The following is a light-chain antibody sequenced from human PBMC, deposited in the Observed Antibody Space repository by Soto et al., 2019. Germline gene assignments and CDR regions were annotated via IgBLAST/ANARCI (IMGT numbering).Light chain of an antibody. Sequence: QSVLTQPASVSGSPGQSIAISCTGTSSDVGAYNYVSWYQQHPGKAPKLMIYDVSHRPSGASDRFSGSKSGNTASLTISGLQPEDEADYYCTSYTSLSTYVFGTGTKVTVL. CDR2: DVS. CDR3: TSYTSLSTYV. CDR1: SSDVGAYNY. V-gene: IGLV2-14*01. J-gene: IGLJ1*01.